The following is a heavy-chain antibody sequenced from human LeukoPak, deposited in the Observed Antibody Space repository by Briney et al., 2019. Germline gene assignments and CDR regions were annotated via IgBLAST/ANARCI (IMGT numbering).Heavy chain of an antibody. V-gene: IGHV3-30*04. J-gene: IGHJ5*02. D-gene: IGHD4-23*01. CDR2: ISYDGGNK. CDR3: ARVVTLNWFDR. CDR1: GFTFSSYA. Sequence: GGSLRLSCAASGFTFSSYAMHPVRQAPGKGLEWVAVISYDGGNKYYSDSVKGRFTISRDNSKNTLYLQMNSLRAEDTAVYYCARVVTLNWFDRWGQGTLVTVSS.